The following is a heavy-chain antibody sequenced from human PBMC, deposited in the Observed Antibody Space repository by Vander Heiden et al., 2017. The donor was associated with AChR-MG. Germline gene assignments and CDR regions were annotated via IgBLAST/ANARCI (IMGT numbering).Heavy chain of an antibody. V-gene: IGHV1-69*01. D-gene: IGHD3-16*01. CDR1: GGTFSSYA. Sequence: QVQLVQSGAEVKKPGSSVKVSCKASGGTFSSYAISWVRQAPGQGLEWMGGIIPIFGTANYAQKFQGRVTITADESTSTAYMELSSPRSEDTAVYYCARDRGGMITFGGVIDHWGQGTLVTVSS. CDR3: ARDRGGMITFGGVIDH. J-gene: IGHJ5*02. CDR2: IIPIFGTA.